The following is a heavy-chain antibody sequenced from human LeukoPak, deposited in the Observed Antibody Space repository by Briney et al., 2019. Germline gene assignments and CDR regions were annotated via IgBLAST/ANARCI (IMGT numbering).Heavy chain of an antibody. J-gene: IGHJ3*02. V-gene: IGHV3-66*01. D-gene: IGHD6-19*01. CDR1: GFTVSSNY. CDR3: ARSISSGWYGAFDI. Sequence: GGSLRLSCAASGFTVSSNYMSWVRQAPGKGLEWVSVIYSGGSTYYADSVKGRFTISRDNSKNTLYLQMNSLRAEDTAVYYCARSISSGWYGAFDIWGQGTMVTVSS. CDR2: IYSGGST.